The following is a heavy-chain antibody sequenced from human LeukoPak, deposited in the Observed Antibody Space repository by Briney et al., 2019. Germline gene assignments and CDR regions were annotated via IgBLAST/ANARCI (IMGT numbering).Heavy chain of an antibody. CDR2: LIPIFGTA. J-gene: IGHJ4*02. CDR3: AIGERQTGSRFDY. V-gene: IGHV1-69*05. D-gene: IGHD1-1*01. CDR1: RVTFTSYA. Sequence: SSLKVSCKASRVTFTSYAISWVRQATGQGLGWMGGLIPIFGTANYAQKFHGRVTFTTDESSSTAYMKHSSLSSEVLAVHYFAIGERQTGSRFDYWGQGTLVTVSS.